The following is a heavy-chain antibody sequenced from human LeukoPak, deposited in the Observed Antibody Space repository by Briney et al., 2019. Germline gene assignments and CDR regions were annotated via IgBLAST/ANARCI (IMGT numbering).Heavy chain of an antibody. CDR1: GGSISSSSYY. J-gene: IGHJ4*02. V-gene: IGHV4-39*07. D-gene: IGHD6-13*01. CDR3: ARGWYSSSWYDY. CDR2: IYYSGST. Sequence: SETLSLTCTVSGGSISSSSYYWGWIRQPPGKGLEWIGSIYYSGSTYYNPSLKSRVTISVDTSKNQFSLKLSSVTAADTAVYYCARGWYSSSWYDYWGRGTLVTVSS.